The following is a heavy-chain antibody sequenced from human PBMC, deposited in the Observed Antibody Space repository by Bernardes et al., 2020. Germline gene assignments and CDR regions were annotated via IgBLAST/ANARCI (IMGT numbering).Heavy chain of an antibody. Sequence: ASVKVSCKASGYTFTSYGISWVRQAPGQGLEWMGWISAYNGNTNYAQKLQGRVTMTTDTSTSTAYMELRSLRSDDTAVYYCATSPPLPKLELRSLPPIGGLLDYWGQGTLVTVSS. CDR1: GYTFTSYG. V-gene: IGHV1-18*01. CDR3: ATSPPLPKLELRSLPPIGGLLDY. D-gene: IGHD1-7*01. J-gene: IGHJ4*02. CDR2: ISAYNGNT.